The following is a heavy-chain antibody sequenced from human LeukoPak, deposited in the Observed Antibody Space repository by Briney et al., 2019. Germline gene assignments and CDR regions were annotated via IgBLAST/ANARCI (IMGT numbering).Heavy chain of an antibody. CDR3: ARDRRQIVVVPAAKGGYYYYGMDV. Sequence: SETLSLNCTVSGGSVSSYYWSWIRQPPGKGLEWIGYIYYSGSTNYNPSLKSRVTISVDTSKNQFSLKLSSVTAADTAVYYCARDRRQIVVVPAAKGGYYYYGMDVWGQGTTVTVSS. CDR1: GGSVSSYY. J-gene: IGHJ6*02. V-gene: IGHV4-59*02. CDR2: IYYSGST. D-gene: IGHD2-2*01.